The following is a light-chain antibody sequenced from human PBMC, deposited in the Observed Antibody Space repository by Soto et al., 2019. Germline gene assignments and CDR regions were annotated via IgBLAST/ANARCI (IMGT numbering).Light chain of an antibody. CDR2: DAS. CDR3: QQRDNWPWT. J-gene: IGKJ1*01. Sequence: EIVLTQSPATLSLSPGERATLSCRASQSIRSNLAWYQHKPGQSPRLLIYDASNRATGIPVRFSGSGSGTDFNLTISNLEPEDFAVYSCQQRDNWPWTFGQGAKVEIK. CDR1: QSIRSN. V-gene: IGKV3-11*01.